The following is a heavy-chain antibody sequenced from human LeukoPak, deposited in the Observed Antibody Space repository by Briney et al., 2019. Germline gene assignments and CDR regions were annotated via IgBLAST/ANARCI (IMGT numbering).Heavy chain of an antibody. CDR3: ARGGGENWNYDY. J-gene: IGHJ4*02. V-gene: IGHV4-38-2*02. D-gene: IGHD1-7*01. CDR1: GYSISSGYY. CDR2: IYHSGST. Sequence: SETLSLTCTVSGYSISSGYYWGWIRQPPGKGLEWIGSIYHSGSTYYNPSLKSRVTISVDTSKNQFSLKLSSVTAADTAVYYCARGGGENWNYDYWGQGTLVTVSS.